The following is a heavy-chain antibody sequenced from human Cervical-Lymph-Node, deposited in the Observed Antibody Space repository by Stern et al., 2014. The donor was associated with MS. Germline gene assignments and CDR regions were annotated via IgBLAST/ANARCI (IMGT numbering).Heavy chain of an antibody. J-gene: IGHJ4*02. Sequence: EVQLVESGAELIRPGEALKISCKGSGYKVSIYWIAWVCQMPGKGLAWMGIIYPGDSEPRYSPSFQGQVTMSADKSTSTAYLQWSSLNASDTAMYFCARQTTAWASDVWGQGTLVTVSS. CDR2: IYPGDSEP. D-gene: IGHD1-14*01. CDR1: GYKVSIYW. CDR3: ARQTTAWASDV. V-gene: IGHV5-51*01.